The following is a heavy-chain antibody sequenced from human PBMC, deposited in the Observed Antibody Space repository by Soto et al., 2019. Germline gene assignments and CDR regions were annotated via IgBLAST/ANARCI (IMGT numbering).Heavy chain of an antibody. CDR2: IRSKAYGGTT. D-gene: IGHD6-13*01. Sequence: PVGSLRLSCTASGFTFGDYAMSWFRQAPGKGLEWVGFIRSKAYGGTTEYAASVKGRFTISRDDSKSIAYLQMNSLKTEDTAVYYCTMYSSTYYYYGMDVWGQGTTVTVSS. CDR1: GFTFGDYA. CDR3: TMYSSTYYYYGMDV. J-gene: IGHJ6*02. V-gene: IGHV3-49*03.